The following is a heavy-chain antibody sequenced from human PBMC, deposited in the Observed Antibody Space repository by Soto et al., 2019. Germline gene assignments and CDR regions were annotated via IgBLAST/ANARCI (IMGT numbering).Heavy chain of an antibody. D-gene: IGHD2-2*01. CDR1: GGSVHTYY. Sequence: SETLSLTCTVSGGSVHTYYWSWIRQPPGKGLEWIAYIYSSGLTNYNPSLKSRVSISVDTSKNQFSLKLTSVTVADTAVYYCARGSTRFDPWGQGTLVTVSS. J-gene: IGHJ5*02. CDR2: IYSSGLT. CDR3: ARGSTRFDP. V-gene: IGHV4-59*02.